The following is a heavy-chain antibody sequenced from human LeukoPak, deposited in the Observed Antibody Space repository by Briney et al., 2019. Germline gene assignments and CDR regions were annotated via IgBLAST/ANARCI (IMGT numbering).Heavy chain of an antibody. D-gene: IGHD6-13*01. J-gene: IGHJ3*02. CDR2: IYSGGST. CDR1: GFTVSSNY. CDR3: ARTSIAAAGTDAFDI. V-gene: IGHV3-66*01. Sequence: TGGSLRLSCAASGFTVSSNYMSWVRQAPGKGLEWVSVIYSGGSTYYADSVKGRFTISRDNSKNTLYLQMNSLRAEDTAVYYCARTSIAAAGTDAFDIWGQGTMVTVSS.